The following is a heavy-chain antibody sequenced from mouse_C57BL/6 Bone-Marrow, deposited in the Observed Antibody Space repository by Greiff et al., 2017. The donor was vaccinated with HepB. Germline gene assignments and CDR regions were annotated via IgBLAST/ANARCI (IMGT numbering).Heavy chain of an antibody. CDR3: TTDSNYEGYWYFDV. CDR1: GFNIKDYY. J-gene: IGHJ1*03. CDR2: IDPEDGDT. D-gene: IGHD2-5*01. Sequence: VQLKQSGAELVRPGASVKLSCTASGFNIKDYYMHWVKQRPEQGLEWIGRIDPEDGDTEYAPKFQGKATMTADTSSNTAYLQLSSLTSGDTAVYYCTTDSNYEGYWYFDVWGTVTTVTVSS. V-gene: IGHV14-1*01.